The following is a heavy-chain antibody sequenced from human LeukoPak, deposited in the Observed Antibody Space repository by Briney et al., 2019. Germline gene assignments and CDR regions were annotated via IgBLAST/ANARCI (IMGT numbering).Heavy chain of an antibody. CDR3: AKGIYSSGWSYFDY. Sequence: GGSLRLSCAASGFTFSNSAMSWVRQAPGKGLEWVSTLSGSGITTYYADSVKGRFTISRDKSKNTLYLQMNSLRADDTAVYYCAKGIYSSGWSYFDYWGHGTLVTVSS. CDR1: GFTFSNSA. V-gene: IGHV3-23*01. D-gene: IGHD6-19*01. J-gene: IGHJ4*01. CDR2: LSGSGITT.